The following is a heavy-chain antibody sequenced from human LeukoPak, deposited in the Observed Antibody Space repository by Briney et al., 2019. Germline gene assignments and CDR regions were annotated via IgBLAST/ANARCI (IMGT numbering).Heavy chain of an antibody. CDR2: INAGNGNT. CDR3: ARTHYGDYDDGTSDFQH. V-gene: IGHV1-3*01. Sequence: RASVKVSCKASGYTFTSYAMHWVRQAPGQRLEWMGWINAGNGNTKYSQKLQGRVTMTTDTSTSTAYMELRSLRSDDTAVYYCARTHYGDYDDGTSDFQHWGQGTLVTVSS. CDR1: GYTFTSYA. J-gene: IGHJ1*01. D-gene: IGHD4-17*01.